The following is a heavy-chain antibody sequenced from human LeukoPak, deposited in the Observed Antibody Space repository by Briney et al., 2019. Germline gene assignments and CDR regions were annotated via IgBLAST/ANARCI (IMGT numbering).Heavy chain of an antibody. Sequence: GASVKVSCKASGYTFTGYYMHWVRQAPGQGLEWMGRINPNSGGTNYAQKFQGRVTMTRDTSISTAYMELSRLRSDDMAVYYCARDQYDILTGYYNWGQGTLVTVSS. V-gene: IGHV1-2*06. CDR2: INPNSGGT. CDR3: ARDQYDILTGYYN. D-gene: IGHD3-9*01. J-gene: IGHJ4*02. CDR1: GYTFTGYY.